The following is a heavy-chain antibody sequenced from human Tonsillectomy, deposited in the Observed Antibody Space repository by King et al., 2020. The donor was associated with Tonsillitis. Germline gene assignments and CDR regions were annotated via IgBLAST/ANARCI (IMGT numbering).Heavy chain of an antibody. J-gene: IGHJ6*02. CDR1: GYSFTSYW. Sequence: VQLVQSGAEVKKPGESLRISCKGSGYSFTSYWISWVRQMPGKGLEWMGRIDPSDSYTNYSPSFQGHVTISADKSISTAYLQWSSLKASDTAMYYCARESYGEIGYYYDGMDVWGQGTTVTVSS. CDR3: ARESYGEIGYYYDGMDV. D-gene: IGHD5-18*01. V-gene: IGHV5-10-1*03. CDR2: IDPSDSYT.